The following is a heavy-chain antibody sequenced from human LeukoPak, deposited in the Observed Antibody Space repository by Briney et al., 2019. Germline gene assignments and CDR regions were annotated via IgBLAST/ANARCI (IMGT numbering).Heavy chain of an antibody. CDR3: AGDRAFALGYCSGGSCYYYYYGMDV. CDR2: IYYSGST. V-gene: IGHV4-31*03. Sequence: SETLSLTCTVSGGSISSGGYYWSWIRQHPGKGLEWIGYIYYSGSTYYNPSLKSRVTISVDTSRNQFSLKLSSVTAADTAVYYCAGDRAFALGYCSGGSCYYYYYGMDVWGKGTTVTVSS. J-gene: IGHJ6*04. CDR1: GGSISSGGYY. D-gene: IGHD2-15*01.